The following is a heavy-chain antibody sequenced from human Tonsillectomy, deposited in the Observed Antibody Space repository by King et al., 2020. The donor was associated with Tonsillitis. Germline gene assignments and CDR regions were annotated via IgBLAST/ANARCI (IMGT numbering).Heavy chain of an antibody. CDR2: IIPIFGTA. CDR1: GGTFSSYA. CDR3: AREGSGYYDSSGFAGFQY. V-gene: IGHV1-69*01. D-gene: IGHD3-22*01. Sequence: VQLVESGAEVKKPGSSVKVSCKASGGTFSSYAINWVRQAPGQGLEWMGGIIPIFGTAEYAQKFQGRVTITADESTSTAYMELSSLRSEDTAVYYCAREGSGYYDSSGFAGFQYWGQGTLVTVSS. J-gene: IGHJ4*02.